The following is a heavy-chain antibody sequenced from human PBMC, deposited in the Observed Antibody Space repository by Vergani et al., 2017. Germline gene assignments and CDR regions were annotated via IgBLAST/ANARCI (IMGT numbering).Heavy chain of an antibody. J-gene: IGHJ5*02. CDR3: ARDYGXCSSTSCPNWFDP. CDR1: GYTFTGYY. V-gene: IGHV1-2*02. Sequence: QVQLVQSGAEVKKPGASVKVSCKASGYTFTGYYMHWVRQAPGQGLEWMGWINPNSGGTNYAQKFQGRVTMTRDTSIRTAYMELSRLRSDDTAVYYCARDYGXCSSTSCPNWFDPWGQGTLVTVSA. D-gene: IGHD2-2*01. CDR2: INPNSGGT.